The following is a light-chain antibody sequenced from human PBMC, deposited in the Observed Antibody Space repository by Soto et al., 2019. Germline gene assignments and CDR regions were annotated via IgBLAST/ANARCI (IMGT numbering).Light chain of an antibody. CDR2: DAS. J-gene: IGKJ4*01. Sequence: EIVLTHSPATLSLSPGERATLSCRASQSVSRHLAWYQQKPGQAPRLLIYDASNRATGIPARFSGSGSGTDFTLTISSLEPEDFAVYYCQQRSHGLNFGGGTKVDIK. CDR3: QQRSHGLN. V-gene: IGKV3-11*01. CDR1: QSVSRH.